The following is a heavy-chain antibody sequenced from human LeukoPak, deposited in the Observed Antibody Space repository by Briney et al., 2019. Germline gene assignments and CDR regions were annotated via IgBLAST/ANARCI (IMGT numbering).Heavy chain of an antibody. CDR2: ISGSGGST. V-gene: IGHV3-23*01. CDR3: ALSPKGYYYDSSGYYQSDY. J-gene: IGHJ4*02. Sequence: GGSLRLSCAASGFTFSSYAMSWVRQAPGKGLEWVSAISGSGGSTYYADSVKGRFTISRDNSKNTLYLQMNSLRAEDTAVYYCALSPKGYYYDSSGYYQSDYWGQGTLATVSS. D-gene: IGHD3-22*01. CDR1: GFTFSSYA.